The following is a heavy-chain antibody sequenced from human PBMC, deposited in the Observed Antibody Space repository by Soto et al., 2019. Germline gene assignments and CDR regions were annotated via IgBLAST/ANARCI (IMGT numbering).Heavy chain of an antibody. J-gene: IGHJ4*02. V-gene: IGHV3-23*01. CDR2: TTDNDGDR. CDR3: ARGSSDSYPGSRIFDL. D-gene: IGHD3-10*01. CDR1: GITFRSRA. Sequence: RGSLRLSCVASGITFRSRAMSWFRQAPGEGLEWVSVTTDNDGDRKYADSVRGRFTISRDNSKNTLYLQMSSLRAEDSAVYYCARGSSDSYPGSRIFDLWGRGTRVTVSS.